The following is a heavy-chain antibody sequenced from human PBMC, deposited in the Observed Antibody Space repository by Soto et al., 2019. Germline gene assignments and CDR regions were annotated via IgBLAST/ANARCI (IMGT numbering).Heavy chain of an antibody. Sequence: GGSLRLSCAASGFTFSAYSMYWVRQAPGKGLEWVSYINRISNEIYYVDSVKGRFTISSDNAKSSLYLEMNSLRDEDTAVYYCARDSGYAFDIWGQGTMVTVSS. V-gene: IGHV3-48*02. CDR2: INRISNEI. CDR1: GFTFSAYS. J-gene: IGHJ3*02. D-gene: IGHD5-12*01. CDR3: ARDSGYAFDI.